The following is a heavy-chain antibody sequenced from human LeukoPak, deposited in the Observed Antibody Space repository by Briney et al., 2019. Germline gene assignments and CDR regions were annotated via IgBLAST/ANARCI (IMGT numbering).Heavy chain of an antibody. CDR2: ISGNGGST. D-gene: IGHD4-17*01. CDR1: QFKFNDFG. CDR3: AKDPNGDYIGTFDI. Sequence: GGSLRLSCATSQFKFNDFGVTWVRQAPGKGLEWVSSISGNGGSTQYADSVQGRFAISRDNSKNTLYLQMNSLRAEDTAVYYCAKDPNGDYIGTFDIWGQGTMVTVSS. V-gene: IGHV3-23*01. J-gene: IGHJ3*02.